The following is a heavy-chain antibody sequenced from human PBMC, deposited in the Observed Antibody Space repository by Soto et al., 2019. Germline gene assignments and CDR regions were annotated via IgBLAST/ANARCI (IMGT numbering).Heavy chain of an antibody. CDR2: IYSGGST. CDR3: AREQSYGDYVIFDY. CDR1: GFTVSSNY. Sequence: GGSLRLSCAASGFTVSSNYMSWVRQAPGKGLEWVSVIYSGGSTYYADSVKGRFTISRHNSKNTLYLQMNSLRAEDTAVYYCAREQSYGDYVIFDYWGQGTLVTVSS. J-gene: IGHJ4*02. V-gene: IGHV3-53*04. D-gene: IGHD4-17*01.